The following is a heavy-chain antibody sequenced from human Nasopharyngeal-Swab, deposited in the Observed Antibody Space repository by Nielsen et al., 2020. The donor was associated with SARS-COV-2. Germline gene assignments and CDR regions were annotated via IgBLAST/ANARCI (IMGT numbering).Heavy chain of an antibody. CDR1: GFTFNNYA. J-gene: IGHJ4*02. CDR3: GRVQWLVF. Sequence: GESLKIYCVGSGFTFNNYAMDWVRQAPGKGPEWVANIKQDGSEKYYLDSVKGRFTISRDNVKASVVLQMNSLRVENSALCYCGRVQWLVFRGQGTLVTVSS. D-gene: IGHD6-19*01. CDR2: IKQDGSEK. V-gene: IGHV3-7*01.